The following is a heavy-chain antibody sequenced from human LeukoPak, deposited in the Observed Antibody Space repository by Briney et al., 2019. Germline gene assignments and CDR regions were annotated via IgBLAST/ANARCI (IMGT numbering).Heavy chain of an antibody. CDR2: ISSSSSYI. J-gene: IGHJ4*02. V-gene: IGHV3-21*01. Sequence: PGGSLRLSCAASGFTFSSYSMNWVRQAPGKGLEWVSSISSSSSYIHYADSVKGRFTISRDNAKNSLYLQMNSLRAEDTAVYYCARERGYFDWLIPDYWGQGTLVTVSS. CDR3: ARERGYFDWLIPDY. CDR1: GFTFSSYS. D-gene: IGHD3-9*01.